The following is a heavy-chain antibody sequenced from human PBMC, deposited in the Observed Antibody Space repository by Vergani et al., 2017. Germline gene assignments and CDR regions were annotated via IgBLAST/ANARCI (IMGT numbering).Heavy chain of an antibody. CDR2: IYYSGST. CDR3: ARVKVGMDV. V-gene: IGHV4-59*01. Sequence: QVQLQESGPGLVKPSETLSLTCTVSGGSISSYYWSWIRQPPGKGLEWIGYIYYSGSTNYNPSLKRRVTISVDTSKNQFSLKLSSVTAADTAVYYCARVKVGMDVWGQGTTVTVSS. CDR1: GGSISSYY. J-gene: IGHJ6*02.